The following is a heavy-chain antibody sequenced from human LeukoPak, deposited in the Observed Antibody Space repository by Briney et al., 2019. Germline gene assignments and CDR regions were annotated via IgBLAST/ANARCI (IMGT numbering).Heavy chain of an antibody. CDR1: GGSISSYY. J-gene: IGHJ4*02. CDR2: ISSSSSYI. V-gene: IGHV3-21*01. Sequence: LSLTCTVSGGSISSYYWSWIRQPPGKGLEWVSSISSSSSYIYYADSVKGRFTISRDNAKNSLYLQMNSLRAEDTAVYYCAREPKFDYWGQGTLVTVSS. CDR3: AREPKFDY.